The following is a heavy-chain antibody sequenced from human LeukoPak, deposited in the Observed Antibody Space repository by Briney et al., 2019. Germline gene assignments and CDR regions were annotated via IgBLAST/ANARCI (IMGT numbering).Heavy chain of an antibody. CDR1: GYIFTNYY. V-gene: IGHV1-46*01. CDR2: INPSGAYT. CDR3: ARGGSGSVSAFDI. Sequence: ASVKVSCKASGYIFTNYYMHWVRPAPGQGLEWMGIINPSGAYTTYAQKFQGRVTMTTDTSTSTAYMELRSLRSDDTAVYYCARGGSGSVSAFDIWGQGTMVTVSS. D-gene: IGHD3-10*01. J-gene: IGHJ3*02.